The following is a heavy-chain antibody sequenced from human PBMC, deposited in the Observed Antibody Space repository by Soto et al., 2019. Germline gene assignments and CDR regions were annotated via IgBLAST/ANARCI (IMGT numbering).Heavy chain of an antibody. J-gene: IGHJ4*02. CDR2: IKSKTDGGTT. CDR3: TTEYSSGWYGDYFDY. CDR1: GFTFSNAW. D-gene: IGHD6-19*01. Sequence: EVPLVESGGGLVKPGGSLRLSCAASGFTFSNAWMSWVRQAPGKGLKWVGRIKSKTDGGTTDYAAPVKGRFTISRDDSKNTLYLQMNSLKTEDTAVYYCTTEYSSGWYGDYFDYWGQGTLVTVSS. V-gene: IGHV3-15*01.